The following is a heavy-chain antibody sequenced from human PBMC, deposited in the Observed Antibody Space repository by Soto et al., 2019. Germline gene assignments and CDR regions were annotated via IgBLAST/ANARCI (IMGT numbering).Heavy chain of an antibody. CDR1: GCTFTSYG. CDR2: ISAYNGNT. CDR3: ARLYSNYRYYFDD. J-gene: IGHJ4*02. Sequence: GASVKVSCKASGCTFTSYGISWVGQAPGRVLEWMGWISAYNGNTNYAQKLQGRVTMTTDTSTSTAYMELRSMRSDDTAVYYCARLYSNYRYYFDDWGQGTMVTASS. D-gene: IGHD4-4*01. V-gene: IGHV1-18*04.